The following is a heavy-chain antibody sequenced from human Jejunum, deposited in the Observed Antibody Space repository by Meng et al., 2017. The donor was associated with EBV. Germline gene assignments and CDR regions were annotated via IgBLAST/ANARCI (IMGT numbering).Heavy chain of an antibody. D-gene: IGHD1-1*01. CDR2: IYYTGTT. CDR1: GYSMSNSTW. CDR3: AKRMPGTGFDY. J-gene: IGHJ4*02. V-gene: IGHV4-28*01. Sequence: QVQRVESGPGLMKPADTLPLPCAVSGYSMSNSTWWGWIRQPPGKGLEWIGYIYYTGTTYYNPSLKSRVTMSIDTSKNHFSLKLTSVTTMDTAVYYCAKRMPGTGFDYWGQGTLVTVPS.